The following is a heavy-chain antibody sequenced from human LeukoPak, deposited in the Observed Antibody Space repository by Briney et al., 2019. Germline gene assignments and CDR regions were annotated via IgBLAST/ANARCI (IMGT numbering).Heavy chain of an antibody. J-gene: IGHJ4*02. Sequence: GGSLRLPCAASGFTFSSYGMSWVRQAPGKGLEWVSAISGSGGSTYYADSVKGRFTISRDNSKNTLYLQMNSLRAEDTAVYYCARDLGGERTAEFGGQGTLVTVSS. CDR2: ISGSGGST. D-gene: IGHD2-21*01. CDR1: GFTFSSYG. V-gene: IGHV3-23*01. CDR3: ARDLGGERTAEF.